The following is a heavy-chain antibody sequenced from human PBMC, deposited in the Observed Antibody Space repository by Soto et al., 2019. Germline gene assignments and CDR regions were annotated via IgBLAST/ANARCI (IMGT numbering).Heavy chain of an antibody. CDR1: GFTFSDYW. J-gene: IGHJ4*02. CDR2: IDHDGPT. D-gene: IGHD2-15*01. V-gene: IGHV3-74*01. Sequence: EAQLVESGGGLVQPGGSLRLSCAGSGFTFSDYWMHWVRQAPGKGLEWVSRIDHDGPTDYADSVRGRFTNSRDNAENTLYLQMNSLSPEDTAVYYCVRGSHGDFWGQGTLVTVSS. CDR3: VRGSHGDF.